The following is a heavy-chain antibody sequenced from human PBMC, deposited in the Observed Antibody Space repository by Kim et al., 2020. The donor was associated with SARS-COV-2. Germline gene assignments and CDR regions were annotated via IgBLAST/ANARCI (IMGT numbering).Heavy chain of an antibody. V-gene: IGHV4-39*01. CDR2: IYYSGST. Sequence: SETLSLTCTVSGGSISSSSYYWGWIRQPPGKGLEWIGTIYYSGSTYYNPSLKSRVTISVDTSKNQFSLKLSSVTAADTAVYYCARLLYYDILTGYYTAADYWGQGTLVTVSS. J-gene: IGHJ4*02. CDR1: GGSISSSSYY. CDR3: ARLLYYDILTGYYTAADY. D-gene: IGHD3-9*01.